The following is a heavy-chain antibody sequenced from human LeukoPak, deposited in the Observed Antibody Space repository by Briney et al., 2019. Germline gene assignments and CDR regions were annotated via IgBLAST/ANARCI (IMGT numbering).Heavy chain of an antibody. CDR3: ARWSRRIAVAGTNY. CDR2: INPNSAGT. J-gene: IGHJ4*02. CDR1: GYTFTGYY. D-gene: IGHD6-19*01. Sequence: ASVKFSCKASGYTFTGYYMHWVRQAPGQGLEWMGWINPNSAGTNYAQKFQGRVTMTRDTSIITAYMELSRLRSDDTAVYYCARWSRRIAVAGTNYWGQGTLVTVSS. V-gene: IGHV1-2*02.